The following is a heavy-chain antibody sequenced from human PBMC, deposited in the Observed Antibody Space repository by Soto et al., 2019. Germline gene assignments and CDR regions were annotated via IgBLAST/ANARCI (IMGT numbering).Heavy chain of an antibody. CDR3: AKDGPYVPPLGAFDI. J-gene: IGHJ3*02. Sequence: QVQLVESGGGVVQPGRSLRLSCAASGFTFSSYDMHWVRQAPGKGLEWVAVISYDGSNKYYADSVKGRFTISRDNSKNTLYLQMNSLRAEDTAVYYCAKDGPYVPPLGAFDIWAKGQWSPSLQ. CDR1: GFTFSSYD. V-gene: IGHV3-30*18. CDR2: ISYDGSNK. D-gene: IGHD3-10*02.